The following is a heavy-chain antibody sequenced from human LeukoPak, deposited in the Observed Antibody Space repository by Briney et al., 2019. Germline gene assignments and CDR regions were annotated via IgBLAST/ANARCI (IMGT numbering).Heavy chain of an antibody. D-gene: IGHD3-22*01. CDR2: INHSGST. J-gene: IGHJ5*02. Sequence: SETLSLTCAVYGGSFSGYYWSWIRQPPGKGLEGIGGINHSGSTNYNPSLKRRVTISVDTSKNQFSLKLSSVTAADTAVYYCARGPQARKWLLPRRWFDPWGQGTLVTVSS. CDR3: ARGPQARKWLLPRRWFDP. CDR1: GGSFSGYY. V-gene: IGHV4-34*01.